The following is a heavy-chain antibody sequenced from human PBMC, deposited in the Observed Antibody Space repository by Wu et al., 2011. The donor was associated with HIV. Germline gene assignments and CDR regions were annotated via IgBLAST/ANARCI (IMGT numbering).Heavy chain of an antibody. Sequence: QVQLVQSGAEVKKPGASVKVSCKASGYTFTGYYIHWVRQAPGQGLEWMGWINPNSGATNYAQKFQGRLTIARDTSISTAYMELSRLRSDDTAVYYCARATPQWLYYFDYWGQGTLVTVSS. J-gene: IGHJ4*02. CDR1: GYTFTGYY. CDR2: INPNSGAT. V-gene: IGHV1-2*02. D-gene: IGHD5-12*01. CDR3: ARATPQWLYYFDY.